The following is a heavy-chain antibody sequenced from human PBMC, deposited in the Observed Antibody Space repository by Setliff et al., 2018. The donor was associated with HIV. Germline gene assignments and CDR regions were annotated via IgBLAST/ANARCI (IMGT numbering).Heavy chain of an antibody. V-gene: IGHV4-59*12. J-gene: IGHJ4*02. CDR3: ARGPPFAY. CDR2: IYYSGST. Sequence: SETLSLTCAVYGGSISDYNWRWIRQSPGKGLEWIGYIYYSGSTNYNASLKSRVAISVDTSKNEFSLKLSSVTADDTGIYYCARGPPFAYWGQGLLVTVSS. CDR1: GGSISDYN.